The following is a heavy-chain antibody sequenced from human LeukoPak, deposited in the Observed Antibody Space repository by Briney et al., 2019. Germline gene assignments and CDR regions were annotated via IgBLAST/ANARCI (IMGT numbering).Heavy chain of an antibody. J-gene: IGHJ4*02. V-gene: IGHV3-21*04. CDR1: GFTFNSYW. CDR3: TRDPRVRG. Sequence: GGSLRLSCAASGFTFNSYWIHWVRQAPGKGLEWVSSIGHNGDSIYYADSLRGRFTISRDNAKNLLFLQMSSLRVDDTAVYYCTRDPRVRGWGQGTLVTVSS. CDR2: IGHNGDSI.